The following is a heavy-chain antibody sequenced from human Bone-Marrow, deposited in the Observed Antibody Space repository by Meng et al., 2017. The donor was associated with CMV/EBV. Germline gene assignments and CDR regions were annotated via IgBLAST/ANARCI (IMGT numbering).Heavy chain of an antibody. Sequence: GESLKISCAASGFTFSGSAMHWVRQASGKGLEWVGRIRSKANSYATAYAASVKGRFTISRDDSKNTAYLQMNSLKTEDTAVYYCTTDLDYYGSGSYRYWGQGTLVTVSS. CDR2: IRSKANSYAT. V-gene: IGHV3-73*01. CDR3: TTDLDYYGSGSYRY. J-gene: IGHJ4*02. CDR1: GFTFSGSA. D-gene: IGHD3-10*01.